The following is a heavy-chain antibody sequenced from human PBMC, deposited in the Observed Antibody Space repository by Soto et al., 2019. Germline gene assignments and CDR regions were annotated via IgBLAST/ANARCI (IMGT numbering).Heavy chain of an antibody. CDR2: IRSKAYGGTT. D-gene: IGHD6-19*01. CDR1: GFTFGDYA. Sequence: QPGGSLRLSCTASGFTFGDYAMSWVRQAPGKGLEWVGFIRSKAYGGTTEYAASVKGRFTISRDDSKSIAYLQMNSLKTEDTAVYYCTRGLLSSGWYKYYYYYGMDVWGQGTTVTVSS. V-gene: IGHV3-49*04. J-gene: IGHJ6*02. CDR3: TRGLLSSGWYKYYYYYGMDV.